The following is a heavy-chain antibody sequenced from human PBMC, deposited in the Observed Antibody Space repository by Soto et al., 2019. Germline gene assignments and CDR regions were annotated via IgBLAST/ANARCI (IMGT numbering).Heavy chain of an antibody. CDR1: GGSISIYY. CDR3: ARAVYDYVWGSDNFLYYFDY. Sequence: SETLSLTCTVSGGSISIYYWSWIRHPAGKGLEWIGRIYTSGSTNYNPSLKSRVTMSVDTSKNQFSLKLSSVTAADTAAYYCARAVYDYVWGSDNFLYYFDYWGQGTLVTVSS. D-gene: IGHD3-16*01. V-gene: IGHV4-4*07. J-gene: IGHJ4*02. CDR2: IYTSGST.